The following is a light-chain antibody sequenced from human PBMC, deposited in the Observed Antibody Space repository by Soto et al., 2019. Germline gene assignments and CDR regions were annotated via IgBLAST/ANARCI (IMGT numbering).Light chain of an antibody. V-gene: IGKV3-15*01. CDR2: GAS. J-gene: IGKJ5*01. Sequence: EIVMTQSPATLSVSPGERAILSCSASQSIRTNVAWYQQRPGQAPRLLIYGASTRATAIRARFSGSGSGTEFTLTISSRRSEDVEIYYCQQYNHWTSMTFGQGTRVEF. CDR3: QQYNHWTSMT. CDR1: QSIRTN.